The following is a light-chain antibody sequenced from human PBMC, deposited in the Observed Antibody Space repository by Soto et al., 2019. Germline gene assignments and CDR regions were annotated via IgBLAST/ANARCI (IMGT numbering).Light chain of an antibody. V-gene: IGLV1-44*01. J-gene: IGLJ1*01. Sequence: QSVLTQPPSASVTPGQRVTISCSGSSSNIGSNSVNWYQQLPGAAPKLLIYSNNQRPSGVPDRFSGSKSGTSASLAISGLQSEDEADYYCAAWDDSLSGREVFGTWTKATVL. CDR2: SNN. CDR3: AAWDDSLSGREV. CDR1: SSNIGSNS.